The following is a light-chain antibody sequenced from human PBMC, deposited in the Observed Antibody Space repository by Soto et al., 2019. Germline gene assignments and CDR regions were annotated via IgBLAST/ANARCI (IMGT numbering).Light chain of an antibody. CDR1: QNVSSSD. CDR3: QQYGSSPFT. Sequence: ETVLTQSPATLSLSPGERATLSCGASQNVSSSDLAWYQQKPGLAPRLLIYDASSRATGIPDRFSGSGSGTDVTLTISRLEPEDFAVYYCQQYGSSPFTFGGGTKVEIK. J-gene: IGKJ4*01. CDR2: DAS. V-gene: IGKV3D-20*01.